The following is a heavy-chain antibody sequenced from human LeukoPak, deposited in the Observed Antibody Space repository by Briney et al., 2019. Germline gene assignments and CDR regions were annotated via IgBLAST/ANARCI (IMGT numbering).Heavy chain of an antibody. CDR3: ARQGSTVIYYYMDV. V-gene: IGHV1-2*02. J-gene: IGHJ6*03. Sequence: ASVKVSCKASGYTFTGYYMHWVGQAPGQGLEWMGWINPNSGGTNYAQKFQGRVTMTRDTSISTAYMELSRLRSDDTAVYYCARQGSTVIYYYMDVWGKGTTVTVSS. D-gene: IGHD4-17*01. CDR1: GYTFTGYY. CDR2: INPNSGGT.